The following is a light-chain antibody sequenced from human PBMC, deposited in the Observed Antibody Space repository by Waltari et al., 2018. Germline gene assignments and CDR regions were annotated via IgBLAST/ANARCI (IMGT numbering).Light chain of an antibody. CDR1: SSDVGNYDY. CDR2: QVN. Sequence: QSALTQPPSASGSPGQSVTISCTGTSSDVGNYDYVSWYQQHPGKAPKLIIYQVNKRPSGVPDRFSGSKSGDTASLTVSGLQADDEADYYCSSYAGSRHVFFGGGTKVTVL. J-gene: IGLJ2*01. V-gene: IGLV2-8*01. CDR3: SSYAGSRHVF.